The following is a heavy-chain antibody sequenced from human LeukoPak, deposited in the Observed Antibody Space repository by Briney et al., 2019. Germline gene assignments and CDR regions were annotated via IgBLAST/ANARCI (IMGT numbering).Heavy chain of an antibody. CDR2: ISYDGSNK. D-gene: IGHD5-12*01. CDR3: ARDPGYGDYFDY. V-gene: IGHV3-30*04. J-gene: IGHJ4*02. CDR1: GFTFSSYE. Sequence: GGSLRLSCAASGFTFSSYEMNWVRQAPGKGLEWVAVISYDGSNKYYADSVKGRFTISRDNSKNTLYLQMNSLRAEDTAVYYCARDPGYGDYFDYWGQGTLVTVSS.